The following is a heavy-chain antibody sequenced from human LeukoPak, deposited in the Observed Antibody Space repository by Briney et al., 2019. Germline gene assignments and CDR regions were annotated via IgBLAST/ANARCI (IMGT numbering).Heavy chain of an antibody. V-gene: IGHV4-34*01. CDR2: INHSGIT. CDR1: SGSFSDYY. D-gene: IGHD3-22*01. J-gene: IGHJ4*02. CDR3: ARVNTYDSSGYRYDY. Sequence: PSETLSLTCAVYSGSFSDYYWSWIRQPPGKGLEWIGEINHSGITNYLPSLKSRATISVDTSKNQFSLKLSSVTAADTAVYYCARVNTYDSSGYRYDYWGQGTLVTVSS.